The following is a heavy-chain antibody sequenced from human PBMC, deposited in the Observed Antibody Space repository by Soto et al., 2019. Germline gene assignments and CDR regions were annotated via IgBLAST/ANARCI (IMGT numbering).Heavy chain of an antibody. V-gene: IGHV1-2*02. Sequence: QLHLVQSGAVVKKPGASVTVSCSASGYPVTAYYMHWVRQAPGRGLEWMGGINPATGAAKYTQTFQGRVTMTGDTSTSTVVMERSGPTSEDTAVFYCARGGGVGVAGSAAFDMWGQGTLVTVSS. CDR3: ARGGGVGVAGSAAFDM. CDR2: INPATGAA. J-gene: IGHJ3*02. CDR1: GYPVTAYY. D-gene: IGHD3-3*01.